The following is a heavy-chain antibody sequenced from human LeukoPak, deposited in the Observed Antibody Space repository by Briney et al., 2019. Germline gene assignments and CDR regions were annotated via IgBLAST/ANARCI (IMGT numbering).Heavy chain of an antibody. CDR3: ARDDNLIHLWAVFDY. Sequence: PGGSLRLSCAASGLSFSSYEMNWVRQAPGKGLEWISYISATGNTIFYADSVKGRFTVSRDNAKNSLYLQMSSLRAEDTAVYYCARDDNLIHLWAVFDYWGQGSLVTVSS. CDR2: ISATGNTI. CDR1: GLSFSSYE. J-gene: IGHJ4*02. V-gene: IGHV3-48*03. D-gene: IGHD5-18*01.